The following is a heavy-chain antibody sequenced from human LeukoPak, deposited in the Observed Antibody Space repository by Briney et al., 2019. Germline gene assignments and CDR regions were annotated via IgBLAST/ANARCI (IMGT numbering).Heavy chain of an antibody. CDR2: ISGNSRYI. D-gene: IGHD3-9*01. J-gene: IGHJ4*02. Sequence: PGGSLRLSCAASGFTFSSYSMTWVRQAPGKGLEWVSSISGNSRYIYYADSMRGRFTISRDNSKNTLYLQMNSLRAEDTAIYYCAKDRSWNNILTGYYIYDYDYWGQGTLVTVSS. CDR1: GFTFSSYS. V-gene: IGHV3-21*04. CDR3: AKDRSWNNILTGYYIYDYDY.